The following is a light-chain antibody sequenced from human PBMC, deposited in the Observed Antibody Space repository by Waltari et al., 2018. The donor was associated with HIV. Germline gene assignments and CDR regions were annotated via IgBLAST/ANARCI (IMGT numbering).Light chain of an antibody. CDR1: RSDIGTNY. CDR3: ASWDDSLGGRWV. V-gene: IGLV1-47*01. J-gene: IGLJ3*02. Sequence: QSVLTQPPSTSGTPGQTVTISCSGTRSDIGTNYVYWYQQVPGTAPKLLIYRNIPRPSGVPAGVSGSKSGTSASLAISGLRSEDEAHYHCASWDDSLGGRWVFGGGTKLTVL. CDR2: RNI.